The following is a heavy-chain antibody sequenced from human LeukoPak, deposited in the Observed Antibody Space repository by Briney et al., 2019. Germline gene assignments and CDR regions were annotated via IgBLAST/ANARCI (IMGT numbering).Heavy chain of an antibody. D-gene: IGHD3-22*01. CDR2: MYYSGST. V-gene: IGHV4-59*08. J-gene: IGHJ4*02. CDR1: GCSISSYY. Sequence: SETLSLTCTVSGCSISSYYWSWIRQSPGKGLEWIESMYYSGSTNYNPSLKSRVTISVDTYKNQFSLKLSSVTAADTAVYYCARLRYDSSGYWTDYWGQGTLVTVSS. CDR3: ARLRYDSSGYWTDY.